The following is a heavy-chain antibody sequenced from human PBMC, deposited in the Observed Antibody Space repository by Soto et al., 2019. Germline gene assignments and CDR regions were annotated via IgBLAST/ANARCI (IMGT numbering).Heavy chain of an antibody. J-gene: IGHJ5*02. D-gene: IGHD3-3*01. Sequence: SETLSLTCTVSGGYISSYYWLWIRHPPGKSLEWIGYIYYSGSTNYNPSLKSRVTISVDTSKNQFSLKLSSVTAADTAVYYCAREGYDFWSGSYANWFDPWGQGTLVTVSS. CDR3: AREGYDFWSGSYANWFDP. V-gene: IGHV4-59*01. CDR1: GGYISSYY. CDR2: IYYSGST.